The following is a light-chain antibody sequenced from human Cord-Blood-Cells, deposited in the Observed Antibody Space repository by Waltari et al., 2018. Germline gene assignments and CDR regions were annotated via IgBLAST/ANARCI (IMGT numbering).Light chain of an antibody. CDR2: AAS. V-gene: IGKV1-8*01. CDR1: QGISSY. CDR3: QQYESYPYT. Sequence: AIRMTQSPSSFSASTGDRVTIPCRASQGISSYLAWYQQKPGKAPKLLIYAASTLQSGVPSRFSGSGSGTDFTLTISCLQSEDFATYYCQQYESYPYTFGQGTKLEIK. J-gene: IGKJ2*01.